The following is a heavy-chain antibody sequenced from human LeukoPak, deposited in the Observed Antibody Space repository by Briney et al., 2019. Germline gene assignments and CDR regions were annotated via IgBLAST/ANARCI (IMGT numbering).Heavy chain of an antibody. J-gene: IGHJ3*02. Sequence: ASVKVSCKASGYTFTSYDINWVRQATGQGLEWMGWMNPNSGNTGYAQKFQGRVTMTRNTSISTAYMELSSLRSEATAVYYCASTVVPAKDGAFDIWGQGTMVTVSS. V-gene: IGHV1-8*01. D-gene: IGHD2-2*01. CDR1: GYTFTSYD. CDR2: MNPNSGNT. CDR3: ASTVVPAKDGAFDI.